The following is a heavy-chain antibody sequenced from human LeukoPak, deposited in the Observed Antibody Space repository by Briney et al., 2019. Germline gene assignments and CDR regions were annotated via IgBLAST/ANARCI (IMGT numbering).Heavy chain of an antibody. D-gene: IGHD3-10*01. Sequence: PGGSLRLSCAASGFTVSSNYMSWVRQAPGKGLEWVSVIYSGGSTYYADSVKGRFTISRDNSKNTLYLQMNSLKTEDTAVYFCAGHSGSYSSLFIDYWGRGTLVTVSS. CDR1: GFTVSSNY. J-gene: IGHJ4*02. V-gene: IGHV3-53*01. CDR3: AGHSGSYSSLFIDY. CDR2: IYSGGST.